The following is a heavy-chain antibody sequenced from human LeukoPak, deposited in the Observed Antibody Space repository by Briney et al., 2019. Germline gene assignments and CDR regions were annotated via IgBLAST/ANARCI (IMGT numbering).Heavy chain of an antibody. J-gene: IGHJ4*02. CDR3: ARGASRELVGY. Sequence: ASVKVSCMASGYSFTSYYMYWVRQAPGQGLEWMGIINPSDGSTSYAQKFQGRVTMTRDMSTSTVYMEVSSLRSEDTAVYYCARGASRELVGYWGQGTLVTVSS. CDR2: INPSDGST. CDR1: GYSFTSYY. D-gene: IGHD3-10*01. V-gene: IGHV1-46*01.